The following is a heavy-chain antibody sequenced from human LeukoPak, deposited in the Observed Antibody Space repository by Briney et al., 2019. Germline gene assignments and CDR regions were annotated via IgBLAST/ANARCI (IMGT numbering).Heavy chain of an antibody. CDR1: GFTFSSYW. D-gene: IGHD2-15*01. Sequence: PGGSLRLSCAASGFTFSSYWMSWVRQAPGKGLEWVANIKQDGSEKYYVDSVKGRFSISRDNAQNSLYLQVSSLRAEDTAIYYCAREGRLLGAFDVWGQGTMVTVSS. V-gene: IGHV3-7*01. J-gene: IGHJ3*01. CDR2: IKQDGSEK. CDR3: AREGRLLGAFDV.